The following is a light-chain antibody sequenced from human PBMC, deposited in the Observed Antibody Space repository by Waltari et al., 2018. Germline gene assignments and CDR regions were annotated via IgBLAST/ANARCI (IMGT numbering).Light chain of an antibody. Sequence: EIVLTQSPATLSVSPGETATLSCRASQSVSPNLAWYQQKPGQTPRLLIAGASTRATGIPARFSGSWSGTEFTLIISSLQSEDFAVYYCQQYKNWPLTFGGGTKVEIK. CDR1: QSVSPN. J-gene: IGKJ4*01. CDR2: GAS. V-gene: IGKV3-15*01. CDR3: QQYKNWPLT.